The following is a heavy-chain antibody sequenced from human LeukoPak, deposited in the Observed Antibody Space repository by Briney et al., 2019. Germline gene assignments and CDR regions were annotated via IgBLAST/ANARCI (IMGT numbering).Heavy chain of an antibody. V-gene: IGHV4-39*07. Sequence: SETLSLTCTVSGGSISSSSYYWGWIRQPPGKGLEWIGSIYYSGSTYYNPSLKSRVTISVDTSKNQFSLKLSSVTAADTAVYYCALYYYDSTRYYFDYWGQGTLVTVSS. D-gene: IGHD3-22*01. CDR3: ALYYYDSTRYYFDY. J-gene: IGHJ4*02. CDR1: GGSISSSSYY. CDR2: IYYSGST.